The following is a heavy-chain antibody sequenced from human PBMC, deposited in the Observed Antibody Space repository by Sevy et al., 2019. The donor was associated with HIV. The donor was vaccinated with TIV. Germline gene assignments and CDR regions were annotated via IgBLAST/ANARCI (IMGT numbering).Heavy chain of an antibody. V-gene: IGHV3-53*01. CDR3: ARERVRRDGYKYYYYMDV. CDR2: IYSGGST. Sequence: GGSLRLSCAASGFTVSSNYMSWVRQAPGKGLEWVSVIYSGGSTYYADSVKGRFTISRDNSKNTLYLQMNSLRAEDTAVYYCARERVRRDGYKYYYYMDVWGKGTTVTVSS. CDR1: GFTVSSNY. J-gene: IGHJ6*03. D-gene: IGHD5-12*01.